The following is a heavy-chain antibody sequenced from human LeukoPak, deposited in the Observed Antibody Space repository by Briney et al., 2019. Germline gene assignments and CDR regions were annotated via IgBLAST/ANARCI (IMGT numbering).Heavy chain of an antibody. V-gene: IGHV1-3*01. CDR2: INAGNGNT. D-gene: IGHD6-13*01. CDR3: AGGGGSWSRTRYYYYGMDV. Sequence: GSVKVSCKASGYTFTSYAMHWVRQAPGQRLEWMGWINAGNGNTKYSQKFQGRVTITRDTSASTAYMELSSLRSEDTAVYYCAGGGGSWSRTRYYYYGMDVWGQGTTVTVSS. CDR1: GYTFTSYA. J-gene: IGHJ6*02.